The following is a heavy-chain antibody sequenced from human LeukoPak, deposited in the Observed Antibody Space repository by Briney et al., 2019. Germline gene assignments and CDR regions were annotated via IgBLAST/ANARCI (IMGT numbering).Heavy chain of an antibody. D-gene: IGHD1-26*01. CDR2: ISSSGGAT. Sequence: GGSLRLSCAASGFTFSSYAMGWVRQAPGKGLEWVSSISSSGGATYDAGSVKGRFTISRDNSKNTLYLQMNSLRAEDTATYYCAKGKSGQYYYGMDVWGQGTTVTVS. J-gene: IGHJ6*02. CDR1: GFTFSSYA. V-gene: IGHV3-23*01. CDR3: AKGKSGQYYYGMDV.